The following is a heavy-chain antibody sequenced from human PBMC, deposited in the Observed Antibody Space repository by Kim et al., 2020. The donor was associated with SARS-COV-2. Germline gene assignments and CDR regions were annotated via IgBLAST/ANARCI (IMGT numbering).Heavy chain of an antibody. V-gene: IGHV4-38-2*02. CDR1: GYSISSGYY. J-gene: IGHJ5*02. CDR2: IYHSGST. Sequence: SETLSLTCTVSGYSISSGYYWGWIRQPPGKWLEWIGSIYHSGSTYYNPSLKSRVTISVDTSKNQFSLKLSSVTAADTAVYYCARSSGSGSYYNPNWFDPWGQGTLVTVSS. D-gene: IGHD3-10*01. CDR3: ARSSGSGSYYNPNWFDP.